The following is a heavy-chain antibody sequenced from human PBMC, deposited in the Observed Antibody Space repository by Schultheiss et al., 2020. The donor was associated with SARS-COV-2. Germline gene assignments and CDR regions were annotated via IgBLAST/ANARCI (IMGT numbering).Heavy chain of an antibody. CDR2: IGTAGDT. CDR3: AKDPNPYGRMHAFDI. J-gene: IGHJ3*02. D-gene: IGHD3-10*01. V-gene: IGHV3-13*01. Sequence: GESLKISCAASGFTFSSYDMHWVRQATGKGLEWVSAIGTAGDTYYPGSVKGRFTISRDNAKNSLYLQMNSLRAEDTALYYCAKDPNPYGRMHAFDIWGQGTMVTVSS. CDR1: GFTFSSYD.